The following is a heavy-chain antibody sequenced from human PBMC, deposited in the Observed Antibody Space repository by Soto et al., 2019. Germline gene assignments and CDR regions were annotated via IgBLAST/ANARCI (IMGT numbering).Heavy chain of an antibody. CDR2: IKSKTDGGTT. Sequence: EVQLVESGGGLVKPGGSLRLSCAASGFTFSNAWMSWVRQAPGKGLEWVGRIKSKTDGGTTDYAAPVKGRFTISRDDSKDTLHLQMNSLKTEDTAVYYCTSGLRFLQRPQGYWGQGTLVTVSS. CDR1: GFTFSNAW. J-gene: IGHJ4*02. V-gene: IGHV3-15*01. CDR3: TSGLRFLQRPQGY. D-gene: IGHD3-3*01.